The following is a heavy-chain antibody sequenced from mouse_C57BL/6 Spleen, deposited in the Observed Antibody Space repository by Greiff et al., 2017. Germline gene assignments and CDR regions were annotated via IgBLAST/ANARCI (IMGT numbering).Heavy chain of an antibody. CDR3: ARCTTVVAPRYAMDY. D-gene: IGHD1-1*01. V-gene: IGHV1-81*01. CDR1: GYTFTSYG. CDR2: IDPRSGNT. J-gene: IGHJ4*01. Sequence: QVQLKQSGAELARPGASVKLSCKASGYTFTSYGISWVKQRTGQGLEWIGEIDPRSGNTYYNEKFKGKATLTVDKSSSTAYMALRSLTSEDSAVYVCARCTTVVAPRYAMDYWGQGTSVTVSS.